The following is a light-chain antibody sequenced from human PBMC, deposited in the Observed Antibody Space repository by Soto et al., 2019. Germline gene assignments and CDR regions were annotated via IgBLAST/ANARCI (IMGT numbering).Light chain of an antibody. V-gene: IGKV1-27*01. J-gene: IGKJ4*01. CDR1: QGIHNA. CDR2: AAS. CDR3: QKYDSGIRT. Sequence: DVQMTQSPSSLSASAGDRVNITCRASQGIHNAVAWYQQKPGRPPKLLMYAASTVQLGVPSRFSARGYGTDFTFSISSLQPEDVATYYCQKYDSGIRTFGGGTTVEIK.